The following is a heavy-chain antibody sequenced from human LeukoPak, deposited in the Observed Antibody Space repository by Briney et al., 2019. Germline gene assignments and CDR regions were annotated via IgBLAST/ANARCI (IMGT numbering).Heavy chain of an antibody. CDR3: ARGQGGLYSSSWYGENAFDI. V-gene: IGHV1-2*02. CDR2: INPNSGGT. CDR1: GYTFTGYY. D-gene: IGHD6-13*01. J-gene: IGHJ3*02. Sequence: ASVKVSCKASGYTFTGYYMHWVRQAPGQGLEWMGWINPNSGGTNYAQKFQGRVTMTRDTSISTAYMELSRLRSDDTAVYYCARGQGGLYSSSWYGENAFDIWGQGTMVTVSS.